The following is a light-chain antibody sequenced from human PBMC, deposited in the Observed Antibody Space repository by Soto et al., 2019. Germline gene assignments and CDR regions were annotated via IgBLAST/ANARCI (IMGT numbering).Light chain of an antibody. CDR2: AAS. V-gene: IGKV1-39*01. Sequence: DIQMTQSPSSLSASVGDRVTITCRASQSVTSYLNWYQQKPGKAPKLLIFAASSLQSGVPSRFSGSGSGTDFTLTFSSLQPEDFATYYCQQSYSAPLIFGPGTKVDIK. CDR1: QSVTSY. CDR3: QQSYSAPLI. J-gene: IGKJ3*01.